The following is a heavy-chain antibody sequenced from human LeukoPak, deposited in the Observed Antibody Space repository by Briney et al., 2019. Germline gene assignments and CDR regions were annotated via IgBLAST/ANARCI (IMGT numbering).Heavy chain of an antibody. D-gene: IGHD5-12*01. CDR1: GFTFSSYA. CDR2: ISYDGSNK. J-gene: IGHJ4*02. CDR3: AREVEMATTRSYYFDY. V-gene: IGHV3-30-3*01. Sequence: GRSLRLSCAASGFTFSSYAMHWVRQAPGKGLEWVAVISYDGSNKYYADSVKGRFTISRDNSKNTLYLQMNSLRAEDTAVYYCAREVEMATTRSYYFDYWGQGTLVTVSS.